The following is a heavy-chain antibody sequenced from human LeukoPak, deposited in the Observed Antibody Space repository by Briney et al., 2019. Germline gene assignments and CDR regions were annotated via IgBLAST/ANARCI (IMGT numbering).Heavy chain of an antibody. V-gene: IGHV3-21*01. CDR2: ISSYSGYL. CDR3: ATLYYGSGSYVFDI. CDR1: GFTLSNYN. D-gene: IGHD3-10*01. Sequence: GGSLRLSCAASGFTLSNYNMNWVRQAPGKGLEWVSSISSYSGYLADSVKGRFTISRDIAKNSLFLQLNSLRAEDTAVYYCATLYYGSGSYVFDIWGQGTMVTVSS. J-gene: IGHJ3*02.